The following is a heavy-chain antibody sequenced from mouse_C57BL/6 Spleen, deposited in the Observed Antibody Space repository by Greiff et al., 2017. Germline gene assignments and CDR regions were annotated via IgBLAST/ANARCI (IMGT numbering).Heavy chain of an antibody. CDR1: GYTFTSYW. CDR2: IYPGSGST. J-gene: IGHJ2*01. D-gene: IGHD1-1*01. Sequence: QVQLQQSGAELVKPGASVKMSCKASGYTFTSYWITWVKQRPGQGLEWIGDIYPGSGSTNYNEKFKSKATLTVDTSSSTAYMQLSSLTSEDSAVYYCARDDGSSFFFDYWGQGTTLTVSS. V-gene: IGHV1-55*01. CDR3: ARDDGSSFFFDY.